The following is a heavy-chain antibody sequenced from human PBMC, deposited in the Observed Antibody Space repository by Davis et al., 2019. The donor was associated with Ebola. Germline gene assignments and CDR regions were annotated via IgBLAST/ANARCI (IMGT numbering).Heavy chain of an antibody. D-gene: IGHD6-13*01. CDR3: ARLSSTWSSLYGMDV. J-gene: IGHJ6*02. Sequence: AASVKVSCKASGYTFTSYVIHWVRQAPGQRLEWMGWINTYNGNTIYSQKFQGRVTITSDTSASTAYMELSSLTSEDTAVYYCARLSSTWSSLYGMDVWGQGTTVTVS. CDR2: INTYNGNT. CDR1: GYTFTSYV. V-gene: IGHV1-3*04.